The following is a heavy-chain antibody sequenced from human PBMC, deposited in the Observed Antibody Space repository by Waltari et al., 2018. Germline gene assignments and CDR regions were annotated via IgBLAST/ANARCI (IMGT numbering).Heavy chain of an antibody. CDR3: ATGIRWELLGYYYYYMDV. CDR1: GGSISSSSYY. D-gene: IGHD1-26*01. Sequence: QLQLQESGPGLVKPSETLSLTCTVSGGSISSSSYYWGWIRQPPGKGLEWIGSIYYSGSTYYNPALKSRVTISVDTSTDTAYMELSSLRSEDTAVYYCATGIRWELLGYYYYYMDVWGKGTTVTVSS. CDR2: IYYSGST. J-gene: IGHJ6*03. V-gene: IGHV4-39*07.